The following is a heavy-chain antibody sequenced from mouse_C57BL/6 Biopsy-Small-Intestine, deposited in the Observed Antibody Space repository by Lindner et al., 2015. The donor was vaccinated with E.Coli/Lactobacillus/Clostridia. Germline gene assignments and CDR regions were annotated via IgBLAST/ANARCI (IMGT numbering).Heavy chain of an antibody. J-gene: IGHJ2*01. CDR3: ARRDGRCFDY. V-gene: IGHV14-3*01. CDR1: GFNIKDAY. CDR2: IDPANGNT. D-gene: IGHD1-1*02. Sequence: VQLQESGAELVRPGASVKLSCTASGFNIKDAYMHWVKQRPEQGLEWIGRIDPANGNTKYAPKFQDKATITADTSSNTAYLQLSSLTSEDTAVYYCARRDGRCFDYWGQGTTLTVSS.